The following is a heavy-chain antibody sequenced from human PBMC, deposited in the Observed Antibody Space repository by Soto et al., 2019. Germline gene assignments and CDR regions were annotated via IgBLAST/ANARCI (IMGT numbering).Heavy chain of an antibody. V-gene: IGHV5-10-1*01. Sequence: PGESLKISFKGSGYSFAVYWITWVRQKPGKGLEWMGRIDPSDSQTYYSPSFRGHVTISVTKSITTVFLQWSSLRASDTAMYYCARQIYDSDTGPNFQYYFDSWGQGTPVTVSS. J-gene: IGHJ4*02. CDR1: GYSFAVYW. D-gene: IGHD3-22*01. CDR3: ARQIYDSDTGPNFQYYFDS. CDR2: IDPSDSQT.